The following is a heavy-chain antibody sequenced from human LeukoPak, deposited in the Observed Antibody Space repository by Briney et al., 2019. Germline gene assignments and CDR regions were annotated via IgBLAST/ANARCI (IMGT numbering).Heavy chain of an antibody. CDR3: AKLGYCSSTSCYVDAFDI. D-gene: IGHD2-2*01. CDR2: ISGSGGST. Sequence: GGSLRLSCAASGLIFSSYAMSWVRHAPGKGLEWVSAISGSGGSTYYADSVKDRLTIPRDNSKNTLYLQMNSLRAEDTAVYYCAKLGYCSSTSCYVDAFDIWGQGTMVTVSS. J-gene: IGHJ3*02. V-gene: IGHV3-23*01. CDR1: GLIFSSYA.